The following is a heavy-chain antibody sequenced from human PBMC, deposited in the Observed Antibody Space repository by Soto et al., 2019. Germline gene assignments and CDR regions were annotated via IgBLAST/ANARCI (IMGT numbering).Heavy chain of an antibody. Sequence: YSVKLSCKASGGSFSGYAISWVRQAPGQGLEWMGGIIPIFGTANYAQKFQGRVTITADESTSTAYMELSSLRSEDTAVYYCASAADGPYWFDPWGQRHLVRVS. V-gene: IGHV1-69*13. CDR3: ASAADGPYWFDP. CDR2: IIPIFGTA. CDR1: GGSFSGYA. J-gene: IGHJ5*02. D-gene: IGHD2-8*01.